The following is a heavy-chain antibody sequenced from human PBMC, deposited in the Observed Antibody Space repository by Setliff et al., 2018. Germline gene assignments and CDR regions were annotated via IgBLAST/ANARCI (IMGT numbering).Heavy chain of an antibody. V-gene: IGHV4-30-4*01. CDR2: ISHGVST. CDR3: ARTHCTTTSCFYSHY. CDR1: GASVTSFDYY. Sequence: SETLSLTCTVSGASVTSFDYYRSWIRQPPGKGLEYIGHISHGVSTSYSPSLKSRLSISADTSKNQFSLKLTSVTAADTAVYYCARTHCTTTSCFYSHYWGQGTVVTVSS. D-gene: IGHD2-2*01. J-gene: IGHJ4*02.